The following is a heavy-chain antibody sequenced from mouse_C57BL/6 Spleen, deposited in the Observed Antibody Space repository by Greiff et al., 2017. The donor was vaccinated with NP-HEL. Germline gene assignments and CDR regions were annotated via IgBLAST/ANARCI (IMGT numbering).Heavy chain of an antibody. V-gene: IGHV1-82*01. Sequence: QVQLQESGPELVKPGASVKISCKASGYAFSSSWMNWVKQRPGKGLEWIGRIYPGDGDTNYNGKFKGKATLTADKSSSTAYMQLSSLTSEDSAVYFCARPSSGYGYDFDYWGQGTTLTVSS. CDR3: ARPSSGYGYDFDY. D-gene: IGHD3-2*02. J-gene: IGHJ2*01. CDR2: IYPGDGDT. CDR1: GYAFSSSW.